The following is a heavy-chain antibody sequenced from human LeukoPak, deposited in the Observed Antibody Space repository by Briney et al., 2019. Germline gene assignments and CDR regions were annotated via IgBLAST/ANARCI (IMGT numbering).Heavy chain of an antibody. CDR2: TYYRSTWYN. Sequence: SQTLSLTCAISGDSVSSNSVTWNWIRQSPSRGLEWLGRTYYRSTWYNDYAVSVKSRITINPDTSKNQFSLQLNTVTPEDTAVYYCAREGGTYLDYWGQGTLVTVSS. D-gene: IGHD2-15*01. CDR1: GDSVSSNSVT. V-gene: IGHV6-1*01. J-gene: IGHJ4*02. CDR3: AREGGTYLDY.